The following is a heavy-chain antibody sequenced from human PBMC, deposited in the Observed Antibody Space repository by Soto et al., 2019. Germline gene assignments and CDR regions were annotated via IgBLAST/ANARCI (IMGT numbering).Heavy chain of an antibody. CDR1: GFTFSSYW. D-gene: IGHD3-9*01. CDR3: AGTPSPRYFDWLQQYNWFDP. CDR2: IKQDGSEK. Sequence: HPGGSLRLSCAASGFTFSSYWMSWVRQAPGKGLEWVANIKQDGSEKYYVDSVKGRFTISRDNAKNSLYLQMNSLRAEDTAVYYCAGTPSPRYFDWLQQYNWFDPWGQGTLVTVSS. J-gene: IGHJ5*02. V-gene: IGHV3-7*01.